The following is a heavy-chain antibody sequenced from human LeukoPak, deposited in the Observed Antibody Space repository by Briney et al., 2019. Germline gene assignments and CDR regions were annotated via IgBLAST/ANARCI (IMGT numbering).Heavy chain of an antibody. CDR2: IDDGGNT. CDR3: ARFSRITWGDWGDAFDI. CDR1: GGSFSDYF. Sequence: SETLSLTCSVYGGSFSDYFWSWIRQSPGKGLEWIGEIDDGGNTNYDPSLMSRVIVSMEKSKKQFSLVMRSVAAADTAVYYCARFSRITWGDWGDAFDIWGQGTTVIVSS. J-gene: IGHJ3*02. D-gene: IGHD2-21*02. V-gene: IGHV4-34*01.